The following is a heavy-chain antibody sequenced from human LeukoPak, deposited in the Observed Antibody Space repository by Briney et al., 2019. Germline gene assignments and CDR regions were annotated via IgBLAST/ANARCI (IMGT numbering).Heavy chain of an antibody. CDR3: ARDQGGIVVVVAASPLLY. J-gene: IGHJ4*02. Sequence: ASVKVSCKASGYTFTSYYMHWVRQAPGQGLEWMGIINPSGGSTSYAQKFQGRVTMTRDTSTSTVYMELSSLRSEDTAVYYCARDQGGIVVVVAASPLLYWGQGTLVTVFS. V-gene: IGHV1-46*01. CDR2: INPSGGST. CDR1: GYTFTSYY. D-gene: IGHD2-15*01.